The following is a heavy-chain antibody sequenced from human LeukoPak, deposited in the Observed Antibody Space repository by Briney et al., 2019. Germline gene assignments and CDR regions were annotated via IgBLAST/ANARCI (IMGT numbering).Heavy chain of an antibody. Sequence: GGSLRLSCAASGFTFSSYGMHWVRQAPGKGLEWVAFIRYDGSNKYYADSVKGRFTISRDNSKNTLYLQMNSLRAEDTAVYYCARNPEMATISDFDYWGQGTLVTVSS. CDR1: GFTFSSYG. V-gene: IGHV3-30*02. CDR3: ARNPEMATISDFDY. CDR2: IRYDGSNK. J-gene: IGHJ4*02. D-gene: IGHD5-24*01.